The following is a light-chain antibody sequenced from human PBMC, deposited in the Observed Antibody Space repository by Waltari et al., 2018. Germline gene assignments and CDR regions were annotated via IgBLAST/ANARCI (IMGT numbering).Light chain of an antibody. CDR3: HHYYSTPRT. CDR2: WAS. CDR1: QSVLYTSNNKNY. V-gene: IGKV4-1*01. J-gene: IGKJ1*01. Sequence: DIVMTQFPDSLAVSLGERATINCKSSQSVLYTSNNKNYLAWYQQKPGQPPKLLIYWASTRESGVPDRFSGSGSGTDFTLTISSLQAEDVAVYYCHHYYSTPRTFGQGTKVEIK.